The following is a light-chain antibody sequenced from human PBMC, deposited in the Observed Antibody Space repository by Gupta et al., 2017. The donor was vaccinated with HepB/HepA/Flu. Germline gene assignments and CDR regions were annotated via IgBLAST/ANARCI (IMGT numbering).Light chain of an antibody. CDR1: QNIVTY. J-gene: IGKJ2*01. CDR2: GAS. Sequence: DIQMTQSPSSLSASVGDRVTISCRASQNIVTYLIWYQQIPGKAPKRLIYGASSLQTGVPSRFSGSGSGTDFTLTISSLQPEDFATYYCQQSYSRPVTFGQGTKLEIK. CDR3: QQSYSRPVT. V-gene: IGKV1-39*01.